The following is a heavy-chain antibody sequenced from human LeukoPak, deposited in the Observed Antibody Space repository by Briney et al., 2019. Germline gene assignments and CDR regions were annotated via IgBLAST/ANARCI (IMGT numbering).Heavy chain of an antibody. CDR1: GYTFTRYY. Sequence: ASVKVPCKASGYTFTRYYIHWVRQAPGQGLAWMGIINPSGGSTNYAQKFQDRVTMTRDMSTSTVYMELSSLRSEDTAMYYCARDHGSGSYHGMGYWGQGTRVTVSS. CDR3: ARDHGSGSYHGMGY. V-gene: IGHV1-46*01. J-gene: IGHJ4*02. CDR2: INPSGGST. D-gene: IGHD1-26*01.